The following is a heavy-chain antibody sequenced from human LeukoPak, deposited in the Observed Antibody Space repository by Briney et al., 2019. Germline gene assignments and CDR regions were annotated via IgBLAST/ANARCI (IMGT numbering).Heavy chain of an antibody. CDR2: VTPSSGNT. D-gene: IGHD3-3*01. V-gene: IGHV1-8*03. CDR3: SRGRFLEWSYPFDY. J-gene: IGHJ4*02. CDR1: GYTFTDYD. Sequence: GASVKVSCKTSGYTFTDYDINWVRQATGQGLEWMGWVTPSSGNTGYAQKFQGRVTITRNTSISTAYMGLSSLRSDDTAVYYCSRGRFLEWSYPFDYWGQGTLVTVSS.